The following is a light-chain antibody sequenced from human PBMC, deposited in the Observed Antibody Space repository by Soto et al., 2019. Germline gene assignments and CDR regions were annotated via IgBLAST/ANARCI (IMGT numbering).Light chain of an antibody. CDR1: QSVSRFS. Sequence: DIVWTQSPATLSSFPFDRCTLSCSAGQSVSRFSLAWYQQKPGQAPRLLISDASNRATGIPARFSGSGSGTDFTLTISSLEPEDFAVYYCHQRQYWPPITFGQGTRLEIK. J-gene: IGKJ5*01. V-gene: IGKV3-11*01. CDR3: HQRQYWPPIT. CDR2: DAS.